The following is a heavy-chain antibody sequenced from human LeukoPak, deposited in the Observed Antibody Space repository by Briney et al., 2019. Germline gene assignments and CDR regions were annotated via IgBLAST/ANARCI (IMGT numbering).Heavy chain of an antibody. Sequence: GRSLRLSCAASGFTFRSYGMHWVRQAPGKGLEWVAIISYDGNNQYYADSVKGRFTISRDYSKNTLYLQMNSLRAEDTAVYYCAKEDTGGWYGIDYWGRGTLVTVSS. J-gene: IGHJ4*02. V-gene: IGHV3-30*18. CDR1: GFTFRSYG. CDR2: ISYDGNNQ. CDR3: AKEDTGGWYGIDY. D-gene: IGHD6-19*01.